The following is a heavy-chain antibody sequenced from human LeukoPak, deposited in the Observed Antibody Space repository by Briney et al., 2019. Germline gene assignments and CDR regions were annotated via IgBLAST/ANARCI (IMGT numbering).Heavy chain of an antibody. CDR1: GFTVSSNY. CDR3: AKEMKPWMHFDY. J-gene: IGHJ4*02. D-gene: IGHD5-12*01. CDR2: ISHDGSNT. Sequence: GGSLRLSCAASGFTVSSNYMSWVRQAPGKGLEWVAVISHDGSNTDYTDSVKGRFTISRDNSKNTLYLQMNSLRAEDTAVYYCAKEMKPWMHFDYWGQGTPVTVSS. V-gene: IGHV3-30*18.